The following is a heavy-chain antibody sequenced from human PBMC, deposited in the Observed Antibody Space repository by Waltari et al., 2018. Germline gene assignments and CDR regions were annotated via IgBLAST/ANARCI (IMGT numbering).Heavy chain of an antibody. V-gene: IGHV4-39*01. CDR3: ASSDDSSGYYANWFDP. CDR1: GGSISSSSYY. J-gene: IGHJ5*02. D-gene: IGHD3-22*01. CDR2: IYYSGST. Sequence: QLQLQESGPGLVKPSETLSLTCPVSGGSISSSSYYWGWIRQPPGKGLEWIGSIYYSGSTYYNPSLKSRVTISVDTSKNQFSLKLSSVTAADTAVYYCASSDDSSGYYANWFDPWGQGTLVTVSS.